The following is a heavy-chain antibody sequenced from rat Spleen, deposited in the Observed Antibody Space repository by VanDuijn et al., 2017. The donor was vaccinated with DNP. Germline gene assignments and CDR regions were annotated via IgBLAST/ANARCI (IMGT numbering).Heavy chain of an antibody. CDR1: GFTFSDYY. CDR2: ISYDGSST. CDR3: ARHRTIMPYYYAMDA. J-gene: IGHJ4*01. V-gene: IGHV5-29*01. Sequence: EVLLVESDGGLVQPGRSLKLSCAVSGFTFSDYYMAWVRQAPTKGLEWVATISYDGSSTNYRDSVKGRFTISRDNAKSTLYLQMDSLRSEDTATYYCARHRTIMPYYYAMDAWGQGASVTVSS. D-gene: IGHD1-12*01.